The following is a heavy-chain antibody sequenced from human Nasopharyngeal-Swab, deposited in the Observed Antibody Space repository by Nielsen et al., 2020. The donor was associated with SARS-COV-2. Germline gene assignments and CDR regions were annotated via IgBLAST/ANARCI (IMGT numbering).Heavy chain of an antibody. CDR2: IYHSGST. Sequence: SETLSLTCAVSGGSISSGGYSWSWIRQPPGKGLEWIGYIYHSGSTYYNPSLKSRVTISVDRSKNQFSLKLSSVTAADTAVYYCASVRGYYYGMDVWGQGTTVTVSS. CDR3: ASVRGYYYGMDV. J-gene: IGHJ6*02. CDR1: GGSISSGGYS. D-gene: IGHD3-10*01. V-gene: IGHV4-30-2*01.